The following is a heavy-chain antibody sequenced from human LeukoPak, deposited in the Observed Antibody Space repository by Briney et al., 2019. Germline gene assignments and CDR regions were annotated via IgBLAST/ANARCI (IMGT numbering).Heavy chain of an antibody. CDR3: ARILRRSWYDLDY. CDR1: GGSISSYY. D-gene: IGHD6-13*01. CDR2: IYYSGST. Sequence: SETLSLTCTVSGGSISSYYWSSIRQPPGKGLEWIGYIYYSGSTNYNPSLKSRVTISVDTSKNQFSLNLSSVTAADTAVYYCARILRRSWYDLDYWGQGTLVTVSS. V-gene: IGHV4-59*01. J-gene: IGHJ4*02.